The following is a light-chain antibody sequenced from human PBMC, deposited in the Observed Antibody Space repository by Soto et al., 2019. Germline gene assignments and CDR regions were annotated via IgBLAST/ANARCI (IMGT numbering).Light chain of an antibody. CDR1: QTVDSTY. CDR3: QQYDTSPPLYT. V-gene: IGKV3-20*01. CDR2: RAS. J-gene: IGKJ2*01. Sequence: EVVLTQSPGTLSLSPGERATLSCRASQTVDSTYLAWYQQKPGQAPRLLIYRASSRAAGVPDRFSGSGSGTDFTLTISKLDPEDVAVYYCQQYDTSPPLYTVGQGTKLEIK.